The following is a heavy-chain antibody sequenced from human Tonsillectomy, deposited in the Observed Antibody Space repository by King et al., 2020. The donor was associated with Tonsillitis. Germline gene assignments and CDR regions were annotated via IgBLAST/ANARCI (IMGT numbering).Heavy chain of an antibody. CDR2: ISSSSSYI. D-gene: IGHD6-19*01. Sequence: VQLVESGGGLVKPGGSLRLSCAASGFTFSSYSMNWVRQAPGKGLEWVSSISSSSSYIYYADSVKGRFTISRDNAKNSLYLQMNSLRAEDTAVYYCARDLDSSASFDSWGQGTLVTVSS. CDR1: GFTFSSYS. CDR3: ARDLDSSASFDS. V-gene: IGHV3-21*01. J-gene: IGHJ4*02.